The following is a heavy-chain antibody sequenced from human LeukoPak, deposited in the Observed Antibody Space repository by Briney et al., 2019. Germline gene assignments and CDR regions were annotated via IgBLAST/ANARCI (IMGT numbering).Heavy chain of an antibody. CDR2: ISGSGGST. Sequence: GGYLSLSCAASAFTFSSYAMSRVRQAPGKALQWLSAISGSGGSTYYADSVKGRFTISRDNSKNTLYLQMNSLRAEDAAVYYCAKEGQQLPPGGGMDVWGQGTTVTVSS. CDR3: AKEGQQLPPGGGMDV. D-gene: IGHD6-13*01. CDR1: AFTFSSYA. J-gene: IGHJ6*02. V-gene: IGHV3-23*01.